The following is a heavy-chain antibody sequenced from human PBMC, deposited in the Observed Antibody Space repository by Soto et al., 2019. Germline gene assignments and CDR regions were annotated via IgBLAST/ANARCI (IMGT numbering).Heavy chain of an antibody. Sequence: PGGSLRLSCSASGFTFSSYAMHWVRQAPGKGLEYVSSISTNGGSTHYADSVKGRFTISRDNSKNTLFLQMNSLRAEDTAVYYCTRYRYGDNDYWGQGTLVTVSS. CDR2: ISTNGGST. CDR3: TRYRYGDNDY. V-gene: IGHV3-64*04. CDR1: GFTFSSYA. D-gene: IGHD4-17*01. J-gene: IGHJ4*02.